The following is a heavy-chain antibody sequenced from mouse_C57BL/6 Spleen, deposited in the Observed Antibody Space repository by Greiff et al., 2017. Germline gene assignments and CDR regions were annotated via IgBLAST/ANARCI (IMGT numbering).Heavy chain of an antibody. CDR1: GYTFTSYW. CDR2: IYPGSGST. Sequence: VQLQQSGAELVKPGASVKMSCKASGYTFTSYWITWVKQRPGQGLEWIGDIYPGSGSTNYNEKFKSKATLTVDTSSSPAYMQLSSLTSEDSAVYYCARGDGYSGSWFAYWGQGTLVTVSA. V-gene: IGHV1-55*01. CDR3: ARGDGYSGSWFAY. D-gene: IGHD2-3*01. J-gene: IGHJ3*01.